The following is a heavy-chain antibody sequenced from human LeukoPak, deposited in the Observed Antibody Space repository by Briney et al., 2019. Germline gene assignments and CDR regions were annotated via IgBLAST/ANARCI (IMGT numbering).Heavy chain of an antibody. CDR1: GYTFTGYY. J-gene: IGHJ4*02. CDR2: INPNSGGT. D-gene: IGHD5-18*01. Sequence: ASVKVSCKASGYTFTGYYMHWVRQAPGQGLEWMGWINPNSGGTNYAQKFQGWVTMTRDTSTSTVYMELSSLRSEDTAVYYCARGYSYGRAKFDYWGQGTLVTVSS. V-gene: IGHV1-2*04. CDR3: ARGYSYGRAKFDY.